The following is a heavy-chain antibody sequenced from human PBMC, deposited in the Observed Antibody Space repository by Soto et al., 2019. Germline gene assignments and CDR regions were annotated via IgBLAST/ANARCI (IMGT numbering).Heavy chain of an antibody. Sequence: ASVKVSCKASGYTFTGYYMHWVRQAPGQGLEWMGWINPNSGGTNYAQKFQGRVTMTRDTSISTAYMELSRLRSDDTAVYYCARSLYSGSYTNWFDPWGQGTLVTVSS. CDR3: ARSLYSGSYTNWFDP. D-gene: IGHD1-26*01. CDR1: GYTFTGYY. CDR2: INPNSGGT. V-gene: IGHV1-2*02. J-gene: IGHJ5*02.